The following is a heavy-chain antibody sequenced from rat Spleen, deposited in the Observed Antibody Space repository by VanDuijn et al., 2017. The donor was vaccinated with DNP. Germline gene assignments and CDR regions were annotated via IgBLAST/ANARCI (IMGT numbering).Heavy chain of an antibody. Sequence: EVQLVESGGGLVQPGRSLKLSCAASGFTFSDYDMAWVRQAPKKGLEWVATISYDGSSTYYRDSVKGRFTISRDNAKNTQYLQMDSLRSEDTATYYCATRGTYYGYDYWGQGVMVTVSS. CDR2: ISYDGSST. CDR1: GFTFSDYD. J-gene: IGHJ2*01. V-gene: IGHV5-7*01. CDR3: ATRGTYYGYDY. D-gene: IGHD1-9*01.